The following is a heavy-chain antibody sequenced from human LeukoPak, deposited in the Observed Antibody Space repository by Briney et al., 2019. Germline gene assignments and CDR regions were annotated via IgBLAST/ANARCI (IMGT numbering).Heavy chain of an antibody. Sequence: GSLRLSCASPGFPFNSYAMSWGRQAPGKGLGWVSVINNSAGSTFYADSVKGRFTISRDNSKNTLYLQMNSLRAEDTAVYYCAKRASGSGTSLYYGDYWGQGTLVTVSS. CDR2: INNSAGST. CDR1: GFPFNSYA. CDR3: AKRASGSGTSLYYGDY. D-gene: IGHD3-10*01. J-gene: IGHJ4*02. V-gene: IGHV3-23*01.